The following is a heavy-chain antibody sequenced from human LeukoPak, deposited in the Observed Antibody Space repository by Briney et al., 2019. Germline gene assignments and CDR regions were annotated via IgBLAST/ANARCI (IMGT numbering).Heavy chain of an antibody. CDR1: GFTFSSYA. J-gene: IGHJ4*02. CDR3: AKNRDYYDSSGCYLD. D-gene: IGHD3-22*01. Sequence: GGSLRLSCAASGFTFSSYAMSWVRQAPGKGLEWVSAISGSGGSTYYADSVKGRFTISRDNSKNTLYLQMNSLRAEDTAVYYCAKNRDYYDSSGCYLDWGQGTLVTVSS. V-gene: IGHV3-23*01. CDR2: ISGSGGST.